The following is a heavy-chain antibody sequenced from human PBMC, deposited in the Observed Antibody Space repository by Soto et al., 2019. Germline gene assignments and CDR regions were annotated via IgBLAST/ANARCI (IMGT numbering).Heavy chain of an antibody. CDR3: AKEATVIYYFDY. CDR1: GFTFSSYG. D-gene: IGHD4-17*01. J-gene: IGHJ4*02. V-gene: IGHV3-30*18. Sequence: QVQLVESGGGVVQPGRSLRLSCAASGFTFSSYGMHWVRQAPGKGLEWGAVISYDGSNKYYADSVKGRFTISRDNSKNTLYLQMNSLRAEDTAVYYCAKEATVIYYFDYWGQGTLVTVSS. CDR2: ISYDGSNK.